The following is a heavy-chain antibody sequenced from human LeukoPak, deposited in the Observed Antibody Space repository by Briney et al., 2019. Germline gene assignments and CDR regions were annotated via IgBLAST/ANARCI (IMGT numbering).Heavy chain of an antibody. Sequence: SETLSLTCTVSGDSISTYSWSWIRQPAGKGLEWIGSISTSGSTNYNPSLKSRVTMSVDTSKNQFSLKLSSVTAADTAIYYCARVKENSSGWYGDFDYWGQGTLVTVSS. CDR2: ISTSGST. J-gene: IGHJ4*02. V-gene: IGHV4-4*07. D-gene: IGHD6-19*01. CDR1: GDSISTYS. CDR3: ARVKENSSGWYGDFDY.